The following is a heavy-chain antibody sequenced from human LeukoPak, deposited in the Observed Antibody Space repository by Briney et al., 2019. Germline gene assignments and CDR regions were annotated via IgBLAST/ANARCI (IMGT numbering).Heavy chain of an antibody. V-gene: IGHV3-30*03. Sequence: GGSLRLSCAVSGFTFSSYSMSCVRQAPGKGLEWVAVISYDGSNKYYADSVKGRFTISRDNSKNTLYLQMNSLRAEDTAVYYCASGTGNFDYWGQGTLVTVSS. CDR2: ISYDGSNK. CDR1: GFTFSSYS. J-gene: IGHJ4*02. D-gene: IGHD1-7*01. CDR3: ASGTGNFDY.